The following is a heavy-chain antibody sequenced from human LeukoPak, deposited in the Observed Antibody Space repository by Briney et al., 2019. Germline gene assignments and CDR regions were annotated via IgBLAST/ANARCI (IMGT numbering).Heavy chain of an antibody. CDR3: GTIVGATGFDY. J-gene: IGHJ4*02. CDR2: INHSGST. D-gene: IGHD1-26*01. V-gene: IGHV4-34*01. CDR1: GGSFSGYY. Sequence: SSETLSLTCAVYGGSFSGYYWSWIRQPPGKGLEWIGEINHSGSTNYNPSLKSRVTISVDTSKNQFSLKLSSATAADTAVYYCGTIVGATGFDYWGQGTLVTVSS.